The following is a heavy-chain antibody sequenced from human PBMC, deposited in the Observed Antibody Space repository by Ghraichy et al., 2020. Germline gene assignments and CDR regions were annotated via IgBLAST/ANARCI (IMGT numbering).Heavy chain of an antibody. Sequence: GGSLRLSCAASGFTFSSYAMRWVRQAPGKGLEWLSGISGSGDSTTYADSVKGRFTISRDNSKNTLYLQMNSLRVEDTAVYYCAKRERLFAYAMDAWGQGTTVIVSS. J-gene: IGHJ6*02. D-gene: IGHD1-26*01. CDR3: AKRERLFAYAMDA. CDR1: GFTFSSYA. V-gene: IGHV3-23*01. CDR2: ISGSGDST.